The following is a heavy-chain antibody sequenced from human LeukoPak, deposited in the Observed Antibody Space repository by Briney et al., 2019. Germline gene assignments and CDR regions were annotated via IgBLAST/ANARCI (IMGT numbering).Heavy chain of an antibody. CDR1: RFTFSSYW. V-gene: IGHV3-7*01. CDR3: ARGPYSRGNWGDP. D-gene: IGHD4-11*01. Sequence: GGSLRLSCAASRFTFSSYWMSWVRQAPGKGLEWVANINRDGSEKYYVDSVRGRFTISRDNARNSLYLQMNSLRGEDTAVCYCARGPYSRGNWGDPWGQGTLVTVSS. CDR2: INRDGSEK. J-gene: IGHJ5*02.